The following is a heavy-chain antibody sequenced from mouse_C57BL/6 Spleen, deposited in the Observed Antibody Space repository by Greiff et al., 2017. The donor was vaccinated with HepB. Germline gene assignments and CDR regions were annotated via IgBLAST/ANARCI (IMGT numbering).Heavy chain of an antibody. D-gene: IGHD1-1*01. V-gene: IGHV1-5*01. Sequence: EVQLQQSGTVLARPGASVKMSCKTSGYTFTSYWMHWVKQRPGQGLEWIGAIYPGNSDTSYNQKFKGKAKLTAVTSASTAYMELSSLTNEDSAVYYCTRPGSSHYYAMDYWGQGTSVTVSS. CDR1: GYTFTSYW. J-gene: IGHJ4*01. CDR3: TRPGSSHYYAMDY. CDR2: IYPGNSDT.